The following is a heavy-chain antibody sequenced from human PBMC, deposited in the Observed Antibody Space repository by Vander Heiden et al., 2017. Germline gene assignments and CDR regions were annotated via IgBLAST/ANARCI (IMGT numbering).Heavy chain of an antibody. J-gene: IGHJ3*02. CDR2: ISYDGSNK. CDR3: ARALDWGTPHAGAFDI. V-gene: IGHV3-30-3*01. CDR1: GFTFSSYA. D-gene: IGHD7-27*01. Sequence: QVQLVESGGGVVQPGRSLRLSCAASGFTFSSYAMHWVRQAPGKGLEWVAVISYDGSNKYYADSVKGRFTISRDNSKNTLYLKMNSLRAEETAVYYCARALDWGTPHAGAFDIWGQGTMVTVSS.